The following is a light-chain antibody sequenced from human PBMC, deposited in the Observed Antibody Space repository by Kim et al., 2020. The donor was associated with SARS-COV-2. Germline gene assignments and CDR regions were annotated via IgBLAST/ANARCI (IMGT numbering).Light chain of an antibody. CDR1: QSVSSNY. CDR3: QQYGSSPYT. CDR2: GAS. J-gene: IGKJ2*01. V-gene: IGKV3-20*01. Sequence: LSPGESATLSGRASQSVSSNYFAWYQQKPGQAPRLLVYGASTRPAGIPDRFTGSGSGTDFTLTINRLEPEDFAVYYCQQYGSSPYTFGQGTKLEI.